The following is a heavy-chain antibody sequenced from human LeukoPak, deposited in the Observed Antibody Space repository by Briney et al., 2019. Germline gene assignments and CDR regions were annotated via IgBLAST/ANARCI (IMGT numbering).Heavy chain of an antibody. V-gene: IGHV3-21*01. D-gene: IGHD4/OR15-4a*01. CDR2: ISSSGSTYI. Sequence: GGSLRLSCAASGFPFSSYSMNWVRQAPGKGLEWVSSISSSGSTYIYYAGSVKGRFTISRDNAKNSLYLQMNSLRAEDTAVYYCARVFGAGYSDYWGQGTLVTVSS. CDR3: ARVFGAGYSDY. J-gene: IGHJ4*02. CDR1: GFPFSSYS.